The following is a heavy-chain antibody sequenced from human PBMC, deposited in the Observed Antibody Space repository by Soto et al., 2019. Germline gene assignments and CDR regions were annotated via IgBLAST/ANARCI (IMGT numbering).Heavy chain of an antibody. CDR1: GASISSITYF. D-gene: IGHD1-26*01. CDR3: ARHGATSGSDSEYVQH. Sequence: QLQLPESGPGLVKPSETLALTCTVSGASISSITYFWGWIRQPPGNGMEWIGSVDYSGTTYYNKSLSTRATISVHTPKSQFSLKRSSVTAADTAVYYCARHGATSGSDSEYVQHWGQGTLVTVSS. V-gene: IGHV4-39*01. J-gene: IGHJ1*01. CDR2: VDYSGTT.